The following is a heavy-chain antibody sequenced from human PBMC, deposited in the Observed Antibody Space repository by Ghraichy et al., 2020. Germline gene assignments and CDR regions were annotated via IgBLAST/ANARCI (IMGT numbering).Heavy chain of an antibody. J-gene: IGHJ6*02. CDR2: LGGGGVRK. Sequence: GGSLRLSCAASGFTFSSYAINWVRQAPGKGLEWFQPLGGGGVRKYYAASGKGRFTFSRDNSKNTLYLQMNSLRAEDTAVYYCAKDREYSSSSVYYYGMDVWGQGTTVTVSS. CDR1: GFTFSSYA. V-gene: IGHV3-23*01. CDR3: AKDREYSSSSVYYYGMDV. D-gene: IGHD6-6*01.